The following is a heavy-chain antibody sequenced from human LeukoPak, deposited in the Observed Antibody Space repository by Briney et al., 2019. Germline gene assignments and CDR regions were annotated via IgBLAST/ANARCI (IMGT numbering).Heavy chain of an antibody. CDR1: GGSISSSSYY. D-gene: IGHD1-26*01. CDR3: ARWSVGATPYYYYYMDV. CDR2: MYYSGST. V-gene: IGHV4-39*01. Sequence: SETLPLTCTVSGGSISSSSYYWGWIRQPPGKGLEWIGSMYYSGSTYYNPSLKSRVTISVDTSKNQFSLGLSSVTAADTAVYYCARWSVGATPYYYYYMDVWGKGTTVTVSS. J-gene: IGHJ6*03.